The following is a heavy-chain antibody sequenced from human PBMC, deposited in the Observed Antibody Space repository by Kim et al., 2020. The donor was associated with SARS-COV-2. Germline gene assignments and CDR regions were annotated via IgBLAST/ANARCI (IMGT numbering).Heavy chain of an antibody. Sequence: GGSLRLSCAASGFTFSSYAMSWVRQAPGKGLEWVSAISGSGGSTYYADSVKGRFTISRDNSKNTLYLQMNSLRAEDTAVYYCAKDVDFWSAMGYYGMDVWGQGTTVTVSS. CDR2: ISGSGGST. D-gene: IGHD3-3*01. CDR1: GFTFSSYA. J-gene: IGHJ6*02. V-gene: IGHV3-23*01. CDR3: AKDVDFWSAMGYYGMDV.